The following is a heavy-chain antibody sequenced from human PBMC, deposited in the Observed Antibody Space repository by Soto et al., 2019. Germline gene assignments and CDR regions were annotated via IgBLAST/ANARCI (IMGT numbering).Heavy chain of an antibody. CDR1: GASTSSSTW. CDR2: IYHSGST. Sequence: SETLSLTSAVSGASTSSSTWWSWVRQPPGKGLEWIGEIYHSGSTNYNPSLKSRVTISVDKSKNQFSLKLSSVTAADTAVYYCARFNSGNYYEAFDIWGQGTMVT. D-gene: IGHD1-26*01. V-gene: IGHV4-4*02. J-gene: IGHJ3*02. CDR3: ARFNSGNYYEAFDI.